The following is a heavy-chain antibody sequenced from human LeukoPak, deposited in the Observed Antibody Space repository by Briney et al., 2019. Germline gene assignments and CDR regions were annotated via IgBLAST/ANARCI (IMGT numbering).Heavy chain of an antibody. CDR1: GFTFSSYS. V-gene: IGHV3-21*01. CDR2: ISSSSSYI. J-gene: IGHJ6*04. Sequence: PGGSLRLSCAASGFTFSSYSMNWVRQAPGKGLEWVSSISSSSSYIYYADSVKGRFTVSRDNAKNSLYLQMNSLRAEDTAVYYCARNPYYYYGMDVWGKGTTVTVSS. D-gene: IGHD1-14*01. CDR3: ARNPYYYYGMDV.